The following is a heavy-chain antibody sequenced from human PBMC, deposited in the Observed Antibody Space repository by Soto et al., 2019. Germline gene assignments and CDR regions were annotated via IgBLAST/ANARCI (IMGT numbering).Heavy chain of an antibody. V-gene: IGHV1-18*01. CDR1: GYTFSNYG. J-gene: IGHJ4*02. Sequence: QVQLEQSGAEVKKPGASVKVSCKASGYTFSNYGISWVRQAPGQGPEWMGWFSPYNGNANYVQKFQGRVTMTTDTSTRTAYMELRSLRSDDTAVYYCARMGDYYGSGSYEDYWGQGTLVTVSS. CDR3: ARMGDYYGSGSYEDY. D-gene: IGHD3-10*01. CDR2: FSPYNGNA.